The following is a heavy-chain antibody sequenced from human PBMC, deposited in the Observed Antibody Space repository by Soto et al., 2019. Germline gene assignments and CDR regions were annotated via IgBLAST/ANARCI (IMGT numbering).Heavy chain of an antibody. CDR2: INPAGTIT. CDR3: TSDTFGLRDT. D-gene: IGHD3-16*01. CDR1: GFPFSHYW. Sequence: GVLRLSCAASGFPFSHYWTHWVRQTPGKGLVWVSRINPAGTITNYADSVEGRFTISRDNADSALFLQMNSLSAEDTAIYYCTSDTFGLRDTWGQGTLVTVSS. V-gene: IGHV3-74*01. J-gene: IGHJ5*02.